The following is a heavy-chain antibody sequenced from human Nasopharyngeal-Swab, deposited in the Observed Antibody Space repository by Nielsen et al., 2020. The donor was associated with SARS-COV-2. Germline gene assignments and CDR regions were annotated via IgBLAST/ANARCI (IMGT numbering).Heavy chain of an antibody. V-gene: IGHV4-59*01. Sequence: WIRQPPGKGLEWIGYIYDSGNTNYNPILKSRVTISVDTSNNQFSLTLNSATAADTAVYYCARVRGITMIQRAYYFDNWGQGTLVTVSS. J-gene: IGHJ4*02. D-gene: IGHD3-22*01. CDR3: ARVRGITMIQRAYYFDN. CDR2: IYDSGNT.